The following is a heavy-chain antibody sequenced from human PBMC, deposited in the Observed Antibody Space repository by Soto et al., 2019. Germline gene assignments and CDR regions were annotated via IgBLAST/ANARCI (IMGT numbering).Heavy chain of an antibody. Sequence: EVQLVESGGGLVQPGGSLRLSCAASGFTFSSYSMNWVRQAPGKGLEWVSYISSSSSTIYYADSVKGRFTISRDNAKNSMYPQMNSLRDEETAVYYCARDPGYSYGPPDYWGQGTLVTVSS. CDR3: ARDPGYSYGPPDY. V-gene: IGHV3-48*02. CDR2: ISSSSSTI. CDR1: GFTFSSYS. J-gene: IGHJ4*02. D-gene: IGHD5-18*01.